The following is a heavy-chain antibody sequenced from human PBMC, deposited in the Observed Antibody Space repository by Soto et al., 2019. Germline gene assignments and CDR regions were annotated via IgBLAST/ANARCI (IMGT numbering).Heavy chain of an antibody. D-gene: IGHD5-18*01. J-gene: IGHJ6*02. V-gene: IGHV4-34*01. CDR2: INHSGST. CDR1: GGSFSGYY. CDR3: ARGYSGYSYRNGMDV. Sequence: PSETLSLTCAVYGGSFSGYYWSWIRQPPGKGLEWIGEINHSGSTNYNPSLKSRVTISVDTSKNQSSLKLSSVTAADTAVYYCARGYSGYSYRNGMDVWGQGTTVTVSS.